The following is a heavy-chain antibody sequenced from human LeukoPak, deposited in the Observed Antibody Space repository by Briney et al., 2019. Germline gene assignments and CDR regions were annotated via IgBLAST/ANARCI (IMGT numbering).Heavy chain of an antibody. V-gene: IGHV3-23*01. CDR1: GFPSSSYS. D-gene: IGHD6-6*01. CDR2: SGSGGST. CDR3: AKGSVGEQLVRVYFDY. Sequence: GGSLRLSCAASGFPSSSYSMSWVRQAPGKGLEWVSGSGSGGSTHYADSVKGRFTISRDNSRNTLYLQLNSLRAEDTAVYFCAKGSVGEQLVRVYFDYWGQGTLVTVSS. J-gene: IGHJ4*02.